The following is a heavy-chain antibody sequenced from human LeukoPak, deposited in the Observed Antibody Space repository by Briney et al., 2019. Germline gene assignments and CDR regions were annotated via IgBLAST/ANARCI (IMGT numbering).Heavy chain of an antibody. Sequence: SETLSLTCTVSGGSISSYYWSWIRQPPGKGLEWIGYIYYSGSTNYNPSLESRVTISVDTSKNQFSLKLSSVTAADTAVYYCARDSSSCSYFDYWGQGTLVTVSS. CDR2: IYYSGST. V-gene: IGHV4-59*01. J-gene: IGHJ4*02. CDR3: ARDSSSCSYFDY. CDR1: GGSISSYY. D-gene: IGHD6-13*01.